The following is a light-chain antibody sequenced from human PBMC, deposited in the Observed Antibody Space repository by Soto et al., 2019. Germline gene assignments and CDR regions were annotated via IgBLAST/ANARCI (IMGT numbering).Light chain of an antibody. CDR3: QQSYTAPLT. J-gene: IGKJ4*01. V-gene: IGKV1-39*01. Sequence: DIQLPQSPSSLYASVGARGTITFGASQSISTYLNWYQQKPGKAPNILIFAESTLQSGVPSRFSGSGSGTDLTLTIRSLQPEDFATYYCQQSYTAPLTCGGGTKVDI. CDR1: QSISTY. CDR2: AES.